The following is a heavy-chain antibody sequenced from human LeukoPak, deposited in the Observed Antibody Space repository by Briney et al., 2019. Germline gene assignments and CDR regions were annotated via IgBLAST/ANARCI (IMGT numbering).Heavy chain of an antibody. J-gene: IGHJ4*02. CDR2: ISYDGSSE. CDR3: ARSGYSGRYPAYFDY. CDR1: GFTFSSYA. V-gene: IGHV3-30-3*01. D-gene: IGHD1-26*01. Sequence: GGSLRLSCAASGFTFSSYAMHWVRQAPGKGLEWVALISYDGSSECYADSVRGRFTISRDNSKNTLYLQMNSLRAEDTAVYYCARSGYSGRYPAYFDYWGQGTLVTVSS.